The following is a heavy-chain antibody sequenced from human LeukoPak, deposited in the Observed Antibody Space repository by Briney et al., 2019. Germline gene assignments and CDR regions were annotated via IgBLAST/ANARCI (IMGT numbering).Heavy chain of an antibody. CDR2: IYYSGST. Sequence: SETLSLTCTVSGGSISSSSYYWGWIRQPPGKGLEWIGSIYYSGSTYYNPSLKSRVTISVDTSKNQFSLKLSSVTAADTAVYYCARDDTAMVFSPAADYYDNVRSRYGMDVWGQGTTVTVSS. CDR1: GGSISSSSYY. J-gene: IGHJ6*02. D-gene: IGHD5-18*01. V-gene: IGHV4-39*07. CDR3: ARDDTAMVFSPAADYYDNVRSRYGMDV.